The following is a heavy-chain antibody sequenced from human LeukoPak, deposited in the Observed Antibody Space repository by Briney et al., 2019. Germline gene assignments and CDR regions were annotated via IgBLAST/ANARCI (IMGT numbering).Heavy chain of an antibody. D-gene: IGHD3-22*01. CDR3: VRETATYYHDSRGYYRQTEVFDI. CDR2: VFYSGRT. Sequence: PSETLSLTCSVSGDSVRTDSHYWSWIRQPPGKGLEWIGNVFYSGRTAYNPSLKSRVTISVDMSKSQFSLQLSSVTAADTAVYYCVRETATYYHDSRGYYRQTEVFDIWGQGTPVIVSS. CDR1: GDSVRTDSHY. V-gene: IGHV4-61*01. J-gene: IGHJ3*02.